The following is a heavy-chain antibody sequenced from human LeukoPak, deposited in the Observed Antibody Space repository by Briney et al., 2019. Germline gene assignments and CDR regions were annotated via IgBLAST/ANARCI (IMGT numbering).Heavy chain of an antibody. CDR3: TVQVIPSDKWFDP. Sequence: PGGSLRLSCTASGLLPGDYAMTWVRQAPGKGLEWVGFIRSKPYGGTAEYAESVKGRFTISRDDSRTIAYLDMNGLKTEDSAVYHCTVQVIPSDKWFDPWGQGTPVTVSS. CDR1: GLLPGDYA. J-gene: IGHJ5*02. D-gene: IGHD2-21*01. V-gene: IGHV3-49*04. CDR2: IRSKPYGGTA.